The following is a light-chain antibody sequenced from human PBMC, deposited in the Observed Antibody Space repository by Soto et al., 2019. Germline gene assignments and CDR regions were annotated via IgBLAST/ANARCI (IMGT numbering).Light chain of an antibody. CDR1: QSISNW. CDR3: QQYNTYST. J-gene: IGKJ1*01. V-gene: IGKV1-5*03. Sequence: DTQMTQSPSTLSASVGERVTITCRASQSISNWLAWYQQNPGKDPKLLISEASSLESGVPSRFSGSGSGTEFTLSITSLQPDVFATYFCQQYNTYSTFGQGTKVDI. CDR2: EAS.